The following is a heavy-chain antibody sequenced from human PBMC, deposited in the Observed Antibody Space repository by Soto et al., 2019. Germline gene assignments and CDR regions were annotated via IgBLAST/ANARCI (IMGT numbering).Heavy chain of an antibody. CDR2: IILIFGTA. D-gene: IGHD5-12*01. Sequence: SSVKVSCKASGGTFSSYAISWVRQAPGQGLEWMGGIILIFGTANYAQKFQGRVTITADESTSTAYMELSSLRSEDTAVYYCARDPYSGYSSHYFDYWGQGTLATVSS. CDR1: GGTFSSYA. J-gene: IGHJ4*02. CDR3: ARDPYSGYSSHYFDY. V-gene: IGHV1-69*13.